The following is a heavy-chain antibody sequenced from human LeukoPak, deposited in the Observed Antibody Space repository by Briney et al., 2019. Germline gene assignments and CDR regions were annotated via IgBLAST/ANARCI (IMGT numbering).Heavy chain of an antibody. CDR1: GGSISSSSYY. D-gene: IGHD1-1*01. CDR2: IYYSGST. V-gene: IGHV4-39*01. J-gene: IGHJ4*02. Sequence: SETLSLTCTVSGGSISSSSYYWGWIRQPPGKGLEWIGSIYYSGSTYYNPSLKSRVTISVDTSKNQFSLKLSSVTAADTAVYYCARGSGNWNQKPFDYWGQGTLVTVSS. CDR3: ARGSGNWNQKPFDY.